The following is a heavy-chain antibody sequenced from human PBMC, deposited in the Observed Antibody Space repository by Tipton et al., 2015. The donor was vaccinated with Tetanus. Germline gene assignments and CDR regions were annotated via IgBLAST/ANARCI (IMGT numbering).Heavy chain of an antibody. CDR3: ARGRRSMARNVMFYFDL. CDR2: IFDDGSNT. V-gene: IGHV3-33*01. D-gene: IGHD5-24*01. Sequence: SLRLSCGASGFNFASYGMHWVRQAPGKGLEWMATIFDDGSNTYYADSVKGRCSISRDNSKNMVSLEMNSARAEDTATYYCARGRRSMARNVMFYFDLWGQGSLVTVSS. CDR1: GFNFASYG. J-gene: IGHJ4*02.